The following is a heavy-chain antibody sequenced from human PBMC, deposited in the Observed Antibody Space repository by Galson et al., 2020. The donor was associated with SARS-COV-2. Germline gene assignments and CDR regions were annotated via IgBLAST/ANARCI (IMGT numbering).Heavy chain of an antibody. CDR3: AGTYYDILTGYSPPYYYYGMDV. CDR2: IYHSGST. D-gene: IGHD3-9*01. Sequence: SQTLSLTCTVSGGSISSSSYYWGWIRQPPGKGLEWIGSIYHSGSTYYNPSLKSRVTISVDTSKNQFSLKLSSVTAADTAVYYCAGTYYDILTGYSPPYYYYGMDVWGQGTTVTVSS. CDR1: GGSISSSSYY. V-gene: IGHV4-39*07. J-gene: IGHJ6*02.